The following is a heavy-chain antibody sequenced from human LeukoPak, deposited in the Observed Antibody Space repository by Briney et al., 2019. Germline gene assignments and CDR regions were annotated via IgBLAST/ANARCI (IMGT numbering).Heavy chain of an antibody. Sequence: PRGSLRLSCAASGFAFSTNSMNWVRQAPGKGLEWVSYVSSDRKYIFYADSGKGRFTISRDDAKNYVYLQMNSLRAEDTAVYYCARDSAARGRYSVAAPFDFWGQGSLATLSS. CDR3: ARDSAARGRYSVAAPFDF. CDR1: GFAFSTNS. CDR2: VSSDRKYI. V-gene: IGHV3-21*01. D-gene: IGHD6-19*01. J-gene: IGHJ4*02.